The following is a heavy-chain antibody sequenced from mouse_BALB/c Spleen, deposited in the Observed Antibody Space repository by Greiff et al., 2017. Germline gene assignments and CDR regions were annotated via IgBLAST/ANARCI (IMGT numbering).Heavy chain of an antibody. CDR2: ISDGGSYT. J-gene: IGHJ4*01. CDR3: ARESSYAYAMDY. D-gene: IGHD6-5*01. Sequence: EVQVVESGGGLVKPGGSLKLSCAASGFTFSDYYMYWVRQTPEKRLEWVATISDGGSYTYYPDSVKGRFTISRDNAKNNLYLQMSSLKSEDTAMYYCARESSYAYAMDYWGQGTSVTVSS. V-gene: IGHV5-4*02. CDR1: GFTFSDYY.